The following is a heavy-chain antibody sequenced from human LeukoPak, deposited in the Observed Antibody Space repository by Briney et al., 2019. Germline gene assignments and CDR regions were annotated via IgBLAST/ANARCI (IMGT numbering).Heavy chain of an antibody. J-gene: IGHJ5*01. CDR1: GGSISSYY. D-gene: IGHD4-17*01. Sequence: SETLSLTCTVSGGSISSYYWSWIRQPPGKGLEWIGELHHGGKTNYNPSLKSRVAMSIDTSKTQFSLKLTSVTAADAAVYYCEGGPDYAVWFDFWGQGTLVTVSS. CDR2: LHHGGKT. V-gene: IGHV4-34*01. CDR3: EGGPDYAVWFDF.